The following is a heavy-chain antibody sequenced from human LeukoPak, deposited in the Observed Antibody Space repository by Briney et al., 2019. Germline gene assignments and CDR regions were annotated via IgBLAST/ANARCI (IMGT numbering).Heavy chain of an antibody. CDR3: ATATSETIFGALNYGMDV. D-gene: IGHD3-3*01. Sequence: ASVEVSFKFSGYTLTELSMHWVRQAPGKGREWMGGFDPEDGETIYAQKFQGRVTMTEDTSTDTAYMELSSLRSEDTAVYYCATATSETIFGALNYGMDVWGQGTTVTVSS. CDR2: FDPEDGET. V-gene: IGHV1-24*01. J-gene: IGHJ6*02. CDR1: GYTLTELS.